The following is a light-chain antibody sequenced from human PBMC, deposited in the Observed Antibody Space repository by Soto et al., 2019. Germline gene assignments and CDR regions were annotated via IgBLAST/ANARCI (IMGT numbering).Light chain of an antibody. V-gene: IGLV2-23*02. Sequence: QSALTQPASVSGSPGQSVTISCTGSSSDVGNYNLVSWYHQHPGRAPKLLIYEVTKRPSGVSNRFSGSKSGNTASLTISGLQAEDEADYYCCSYAGSNTLVVFGGGTKLTVL. J-gene: IGLJ2*01. CDR1: SSDVGNYNL. CDR3: CSYAGSNTLVV. CDR2: EVT.